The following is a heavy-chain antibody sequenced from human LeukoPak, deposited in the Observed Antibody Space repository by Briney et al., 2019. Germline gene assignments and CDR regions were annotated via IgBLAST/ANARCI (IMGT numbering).Heavy chain of an antibody. CDR2: IYYSGST. V-gene: IGHV4-39*07. Sequence: SHTLSLTCTVSGGSISSSSYYWGSIRQPPGKGLEWIGCIYYSGSTYYNPSLKSRVTISVDTSKNQFSLKLSSVTAADTAVYYCARGLLWSGELLRPGHFDYWGQGTLVTVSS. D-gene: IGHD3-10*01. CDR3: ARGLLWSGELLRPGHFDY. J-gene: IGHJ4*02. CDR1: GGSISSSSYY.